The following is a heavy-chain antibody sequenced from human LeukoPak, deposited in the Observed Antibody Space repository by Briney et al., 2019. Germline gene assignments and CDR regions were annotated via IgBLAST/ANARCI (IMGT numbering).Heavy chain of an antibody. J-gene: IGHJ6*02. D-gene: IGHD3-16*01. Sequence: GGSLRLSCAASGFIFSKSWMSWVRQAPGKGLGWVANMNGDGSVKDYVDSVKGRFTISRDNARQSLYLQMSDLRAEDTAVYYCATYTHWVAGDVWGQGTTVTVSS. CDR2: MNGDGSVK. V-gene: IGHV3-7*01. CDR1: GFIFSKSW. CDR3: ATYTHWVAGDV.